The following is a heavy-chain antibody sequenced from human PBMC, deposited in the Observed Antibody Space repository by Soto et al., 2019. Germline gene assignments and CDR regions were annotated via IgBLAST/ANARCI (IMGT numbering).Heavy chain of an antibody. CDR2: IKQDGSEK. Sequence: GGSLRLSCAASGFTFSSYWMSWVRQAPGKGLEWVANIKQDGSEKYYVDSMKGRFTISRDNAKNSLYLQMNSLRAEDTAVYYCARDRRYGGVTTPAVCDYWGQGTLVTVSS. V-gene: IGHV3-7*03. J-gene: IGHJ4*02. CDR3: ARDRRYGGVTTPAVCDY. D-gene: IGHD4-4*01. CDR1: GFTFSSYW.